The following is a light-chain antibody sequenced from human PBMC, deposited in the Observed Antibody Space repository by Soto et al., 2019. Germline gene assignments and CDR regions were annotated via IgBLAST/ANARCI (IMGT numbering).Light chain of an antibody. CDR1: QTVGRNY. CDR2: GVS. CDR3: HQYDGSPIT. Sequence: EIVLTQSPGTLSLSPGDRATLSCRASQTVGRNYFAWYQQKPGQPPRLLISGVSKRATGIPDRFSGGGSGTDFTLTISGLEPEDFALYICHQYDGSPITFGLGTRLEIK. V-gene: IGKV3-20*01. J-gene: IGKJ5*01.